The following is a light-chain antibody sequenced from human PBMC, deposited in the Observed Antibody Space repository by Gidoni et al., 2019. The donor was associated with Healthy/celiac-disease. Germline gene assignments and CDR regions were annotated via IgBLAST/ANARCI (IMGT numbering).Light chain of an antibody. V-gene: IGKV1-39*01. CDR3: QQSYSTPRT. CDR2: ADS. J-gene: IGKJ2*01. CDR1: QSISSY. Sequence: DIQMTQSPSSLSASVGDRVTITCRASQSISSYLNWYQQKPGKAPKLLIYADSSLQSGVPSRFSGSGSGTDFTLTISSPQPEDFSTYYCQQSYSTPRTFGQGTKLEIK.